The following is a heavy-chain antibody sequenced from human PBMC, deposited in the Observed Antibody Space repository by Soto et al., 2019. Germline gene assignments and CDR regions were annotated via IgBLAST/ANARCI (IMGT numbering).Heavy chain of an antibody. CDR3: ARAGTTMVRGVISGWFDP. Sequence: SETLSLTCTVSGGSMISYYWSWIRQPTGKGLEWIGYIYYSGSTNYNPSLKSRVTISVDTSKNQFSLKLSSVTAADTAVYYCARAGTTMVRGVISGWFDPWGQGTLVTVSS. V-gene: IGHV4-59*01. D-gene: IGHD3-10*01. J-gene: IGHJ5*02. CDR2: IYYSGST. CDR1: GGSMISYY.